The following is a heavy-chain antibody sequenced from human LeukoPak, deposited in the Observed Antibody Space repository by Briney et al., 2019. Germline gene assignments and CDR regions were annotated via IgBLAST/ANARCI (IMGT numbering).Heavy chain of an antibody. J-gene: IGHJ6*02. CDR3: ATDQPSELLLPDYYYGMDV. V-gene: IGHV3-7*01. D-gene: IGHD3-22*01. CDR2: IKQDGSQE. Sequence: GGSLRLSCAASRFTLSTYWMSWVRQAPGKGLEWVAHIKQDGSQEYYVDSVKGRFTISRDSAKNSLYLQMNSLRAEDTAVYYCATDQPSELLLPDYYYGMDVWGQGTTVTVSS. CDR1: RFTLSTYW.